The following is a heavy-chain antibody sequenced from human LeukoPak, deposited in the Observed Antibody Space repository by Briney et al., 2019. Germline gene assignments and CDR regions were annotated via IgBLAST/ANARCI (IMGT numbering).Heavy chain of an antibody. CDR2: FDPEDGET. J-gene: IGHJ6*03. V-gene: IGHV1-24*01. D-gene: IGHD6-19*01. CDR1: GYTLTELS. CDR3: ATGVAVAACMDV. Sequence: ASVKVSCKVSGYTLTELSMHWVRQAPGKGLEWMGGFDPEDGETIYAQKFQGRVTMTEDTSTDTAYMELSSLRSEDTAVYYCATGVAVAACMDVWGKGTTVTISS.